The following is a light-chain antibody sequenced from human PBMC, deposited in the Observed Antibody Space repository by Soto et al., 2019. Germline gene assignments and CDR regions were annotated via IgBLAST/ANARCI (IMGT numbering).Light chain of an antibody. CDR3: SSYTISNTLV. V-gene: IGLV2-14*01. Sequence: QSVLTQPASVSGSPGQSITISCTGTSSDVGGYNYVSWYQQYPGKAPKLMIYDVSNRPSGVSNRFSGSKSGNTASLTISGLQAEAEADYYCSSYTISNTLVFGSGTKVTVL. J-gene: IGLJ1*01. CDR2: DVS. CDR1: SSDVGGYNY.